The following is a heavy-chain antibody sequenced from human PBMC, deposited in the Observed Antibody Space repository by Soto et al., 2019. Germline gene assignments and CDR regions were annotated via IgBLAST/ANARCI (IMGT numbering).Heavy chain of an antibody. D-gene: IGHD6-6*01. Sequence: EVQLVESGGGLVQPGGSLRLSCAASGFTFSSYSMNWVRQAPGKGLEWVSYISSSSSTIYYAASVKGRFTISRDKAKNSLYRQMNSLRAEDTAVYYCARPEYSSSYYGMDVWGQGTTVPVSS. CDR2: ISSSSSTI. J-gene: IGHJ6*02. V-gene: IGHV3-48*01. CDR3: ARPEYSSSYYGMDV. CDR1: GFTFSSYS.